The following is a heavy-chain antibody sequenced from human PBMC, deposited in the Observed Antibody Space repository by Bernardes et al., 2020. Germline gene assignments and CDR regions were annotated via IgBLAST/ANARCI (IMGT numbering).Heavy chain of an antibody. D-gene: IGHD3-22*01. CDR3: ARSYYDSSRYYYDY. V-gene: IGHV3-48*01. CDR2: ISSSSRTI. J-gene: IGHJ4*02. Sequence: LRLSCAASGFTFNIYSMNWVRQAPGKGLEWLSYISSSSRTIYYADSVKGRFTISRDNAKNSLYLQVNSLRAEDAAVYYCARSYYDSSRYYYDYWGQGTLVTVSS. CDR1: GFTFNIYS.